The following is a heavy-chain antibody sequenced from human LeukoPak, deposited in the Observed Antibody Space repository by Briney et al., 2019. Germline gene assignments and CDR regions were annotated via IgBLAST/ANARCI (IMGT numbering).Heavy chain of an antibody. CDR3: ARSLDPYCSGGDCYSDFDH. V-gene: IGHV2-5*01. Sequence: KESGPTLVKPTQTLTLTCTFSGFSLSASGMGVGWIRQPPGKALEWLALIYWNEDKRYSPSLKSRLTITKDTSKNQVVLIMNNMDPADTATYYCARSLDPYCSGGDCYSDFDHWGQGTLVTVSS. D-gene: IGHD2-21*01. CDR2: IYWNEDK. J-gene: IGHJ4*02. CDR1: GFSLSASGMG.